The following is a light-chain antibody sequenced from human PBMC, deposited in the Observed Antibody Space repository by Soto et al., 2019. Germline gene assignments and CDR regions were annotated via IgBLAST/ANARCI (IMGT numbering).Light chain of an antibody. J-gene: IGKJ1*01. V-gene: IGKV3-20*01. CDR2: GAS. CDR3: QQFGSSAWT. Sequence: EIVMTQSPATLSVSPGERATLSCRASQRISSSYLAWYQQKPGQAPRLLIQGASSRATGIPDRFSGSGSGTDFTLTISRVEPEDFAVYYCQQFGSSAWTFGQGTKVDIK. CDR1: QRISSSY.